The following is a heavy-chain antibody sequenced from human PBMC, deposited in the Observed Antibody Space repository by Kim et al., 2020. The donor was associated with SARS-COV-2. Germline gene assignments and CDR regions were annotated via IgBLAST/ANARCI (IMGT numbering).Heavy chain of an antibody. CDR2: ISSSSSYI. J-gene: IGHJ1*01. CDR1: GFTFSSYS. CDR3: ARDYVRGGYSYGYTTANCIEH. Sequence: GGSLRLSCAASGFTFSSYSMNWVRQAPGKGLEWVSSISSSSSYIYYADSVKGRFTISRDNAKNSLYLQMNSLRAEDTAVYYCARDYVRGGYSYGYTTANCIEHWGQGTLVTVSS. V-gene: IGHV3-21*01. D-gene: IGHD5-18*01.